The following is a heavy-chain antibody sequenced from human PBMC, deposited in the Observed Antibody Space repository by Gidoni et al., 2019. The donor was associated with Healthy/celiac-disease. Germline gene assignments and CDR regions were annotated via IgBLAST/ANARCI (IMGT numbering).Heavy chain of an antibody. J-gene: IGHJ4*02. D-gene: IGHD3-3*01. CDR2: ISWNSGSI. CDR3: AKSVLRFLEWPPTDY. Sequence: EVQLVESGGGLVQPGRSLRLSCAASGFTFVDYAMHWVRQAPGKGLEWVSGISWNSGSIGYADSVKGRFTISRDNAKNSLYLQMNSLRAEDTALYYCAKSVLRFLEWPPTDYWGQGTLVTVSS. V-gene: IGHV3-9*01. CDR1: GFTFVDYA.